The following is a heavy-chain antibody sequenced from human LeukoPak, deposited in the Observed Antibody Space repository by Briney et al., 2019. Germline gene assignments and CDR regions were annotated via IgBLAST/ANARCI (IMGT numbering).Heavy chain of an antibody. CDR3: AKDFGYSNYGRAFDI. CDR1: GFTFSSYG. Sequence: GGSLRLSCAASGFTFSSYGMHWVRQAPGKGLEWVAFLRYDGSNKYYADSVKGRFTISRDNSKNTLYLQMNSLRAEDTAVYYCAKDFGYSNYGRAFDIWGQGTMVTVSS. V-gene: IGHV3-30*02. CDR2: LRYDGSNK. D-gene: IGHD4-11*01. J-gene: IGHJ3*02.